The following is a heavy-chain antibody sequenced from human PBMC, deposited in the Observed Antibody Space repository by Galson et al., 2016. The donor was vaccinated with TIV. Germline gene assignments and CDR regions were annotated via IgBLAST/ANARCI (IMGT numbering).Heavy chain of an antibody. CDR3: ARVWWDFRSGPIAFHFGMDV. V-gene: IGHV1-69*05. J-gene: IGHJ6*02. Sequence: SVKVSCKVSGYTFTDYYMHWVQQAPGQGLEWMGEVIPMYGTTTNTQRFQGRVTVTTDESTSTAYMELSRLKSEDTAVYYCARVWWDFRSGPIAFHFGMDVWGQGTTVIVSS. CDR1: GYTFTDYY. D-gene: IGHD3-3*01. CDR2: VIPMYGTT.